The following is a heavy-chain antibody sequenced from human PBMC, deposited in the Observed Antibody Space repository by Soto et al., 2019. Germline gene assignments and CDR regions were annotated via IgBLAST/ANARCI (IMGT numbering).Heavy chain of an antibody. CDR1: GLTFSSYA. CDR3: AYSSTPLDY. Sequence: EVQLLASGGGLVQPGGCLRLSCAASGLTFSSYAMSWVRQAPGKGLEWVSAISGSGGSTYYADSVKGRFTISRDNSKNTLYLQMNSLRAADTAVYYWAYSSTPLDYWGQGTLVTVSS. D-gene: IGHD6-13*01. V-gene: IGHV3-23*01. CDR2: ISGSGGST. J-gene: IGHJ4*02.